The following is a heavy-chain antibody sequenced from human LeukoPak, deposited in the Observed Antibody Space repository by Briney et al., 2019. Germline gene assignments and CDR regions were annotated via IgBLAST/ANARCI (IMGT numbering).Heavy chain of an antibody. CDR1: GYTFTSYY. Sequence: ASVKVSCKXSGYTFTSYYMHWVRQAPGQGLEWMGIINPSGGSTSYAQKFQGRVTMTRDTSTSTVYMELSSLRSEDTAVYYCARDLAGSSSWLRRPYDYWGQGTLVTVSS. D-gene: IGHD6-13*01. CDR2: INPSGGST. J-gene: IGHJ4*02. CDR3: ARDLAGSSSWLRRPYDY. V-gene: IGHV1-46*01.